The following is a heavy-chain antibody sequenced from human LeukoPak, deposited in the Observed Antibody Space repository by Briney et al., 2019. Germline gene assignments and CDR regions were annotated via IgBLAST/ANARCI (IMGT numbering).Heavy chain of an antibody. CDR1: GGSISSSSYY. V-gene: IGHV4-39*01. CDR3: ATPISGSPGYHGMDV. CDR2: FYYTGST. Sequence: PSETLSLTCTVSGGSISSSSYYWGWIRQPPGKGLEWIGSFYYTGSTFYNPSLKSRVTISVDTSKNQFSLKLSSVTAADTAVYYCATPISGSPGYHGMDVWGQGTTVTVSS. J-gene: IGHJ6*02. D-gene: IGHD2-15*01.